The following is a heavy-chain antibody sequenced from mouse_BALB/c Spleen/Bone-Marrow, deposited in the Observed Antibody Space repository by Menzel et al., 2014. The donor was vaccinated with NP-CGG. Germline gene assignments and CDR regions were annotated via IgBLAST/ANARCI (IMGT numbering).Heavy chain of an antibody. CDR2: IRNKVKGYTT. CDR3: ARDENVGIYWYFDV. J-gene: IGHJ1*01. V-gene: IGHV7-3*02. CDR1: GFTFTDYY. Sequence: EVHLVESGGGLVQPGGSLRLSCAASGFTFTDYYISWVRQPPGKALEWLGFIRNKVKGYTTDYSASVKGRITISRDNSQSISYLQMNTLRAEDSATHYCARDENVGIYWYFDVWGAGTTVTGSS.